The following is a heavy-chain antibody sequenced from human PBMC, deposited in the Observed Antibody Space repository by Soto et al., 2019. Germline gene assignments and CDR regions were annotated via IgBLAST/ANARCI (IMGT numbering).Heavy chain of an antibody. CDR3: ARGSFSSSSSWFDP. Sequence: PSETQSLTSTVSGGSIGIGSSYLRWIRQHPGKGLEWIGYIYYSGRTYYNPSLHSRVSIAVDTTENQFSLKLTSVTAADTSVYYCARGSFSSSSSWFDPWGRGTLVTVSS. D-gene: IGHD6-6*01. V-gene: IGHV4-31*03. CDR1: GGSIGIGSSY. CDR2: IYYSGRT. J-gene: IGHJ5*02.